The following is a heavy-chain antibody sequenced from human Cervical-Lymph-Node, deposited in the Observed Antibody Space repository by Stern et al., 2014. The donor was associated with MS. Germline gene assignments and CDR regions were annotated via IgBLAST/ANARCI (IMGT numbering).Heavy chain of an antibody. CDR3: ARSKETGMVMEWFYFDY. Sequence: EVQLVESGAEVKEPGESLRISCKVSGYSFNKYWIGWVRQMPGKGLEWMGIIYPGDSDTRYSPSLQGQVTISVDMSISTAYLQWSSLKASDTAMYYCARSKETGMVMEWFYFDYWGQGTLVTVSS. CDR1: GYSFNKYW. J-gene: IGHJ4*02. V-gene: IGHV5-51*01. CDR2: IYPGDSDT. D-gene: IGHD3-3*01.